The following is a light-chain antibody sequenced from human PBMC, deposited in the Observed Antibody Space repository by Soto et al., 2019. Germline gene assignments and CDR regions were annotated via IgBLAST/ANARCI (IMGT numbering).Light chain of an antibody. CDR2: LNSDGSH. CDR3: QTWGTGIQV. V-gene: IGLV4-69*01. Sequence: QLVLTQSPSASASLGASVKLTCTLSSGHSSYAIACHQQQPEKGPRYLMKLNSDGSHSKGDGIPDRFSGSSSGAERYLTIPRLQSEDEADCYCQTWGTGIQVFGGGTQLTVL. J-gene: IGLJ2*01. CDR1: SGHSSYA.